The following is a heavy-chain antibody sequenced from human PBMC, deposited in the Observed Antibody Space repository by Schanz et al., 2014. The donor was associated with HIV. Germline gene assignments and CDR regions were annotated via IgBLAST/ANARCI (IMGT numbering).Heavy chain of an antibody. CDR2: INPNSGGT. J-gene: IGHJ2*01. CDR1: GYTFTGYS. Sequence: QVQLVQSGAEVKKPGASVKVSCKASGYTFTGYSMHWVRQAPGQGLEWMGWINPNSGGTNYAQKFQGRVTMTRDTSISTAYMELDSLRSEDTAIYYCVRAASFHFDKEGYYRNWYFDFWGRGTLVAVSS. D-gene: IGHD1-26*01. CDR3: VRAASFHFDKEGYYRNWYFDF. V-gene: IGHV1-2*02.